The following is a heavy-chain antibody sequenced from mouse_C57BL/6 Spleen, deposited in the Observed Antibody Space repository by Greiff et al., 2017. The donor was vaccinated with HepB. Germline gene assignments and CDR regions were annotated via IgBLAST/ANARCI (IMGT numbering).Heavy chain of an antibody. CDR1: GYTFTSYW. D-gene: IGHD4-1*01. Sequence: VKLMESGAELAKPGASVKLSCKASGYTFTSYWMHWVKQRPGQGLEWIGYINPSSGYTKYNQKFKDKATLTVDKPSSTAYMQLSSLTSEDSAVYYCARETGAPYYAMDYWGQGTSVTVSS. CDR3: ARETGAPYYAMDY. CDR2: INPSSGYT. V-gene: IGHV1-7*01. J-gene: IGHJ4*01.